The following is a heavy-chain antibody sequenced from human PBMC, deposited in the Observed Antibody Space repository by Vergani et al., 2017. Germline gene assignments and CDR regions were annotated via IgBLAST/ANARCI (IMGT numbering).Heavy chain of an antibody. CDR1: GGSISSGSYY. CDR2: IYTSGST. J-gene: IGHJ2*01. D-gene: IGHD6-13*01. Sequence: QVQLQESGPGLVKPSQTLSLTCTVSGGSISSGSYYWSWIRQPAGKGLEWIGRIYTSGSTNYNPSLKSRVTISVDTSKNQFSLKLSSVTAADTAVYYCARHIAAAGTPWYFDLWGRGTLVTVSS. CDR3: ARHIAAAGTPWYFDL. V-gene: IGHV4-61*02.